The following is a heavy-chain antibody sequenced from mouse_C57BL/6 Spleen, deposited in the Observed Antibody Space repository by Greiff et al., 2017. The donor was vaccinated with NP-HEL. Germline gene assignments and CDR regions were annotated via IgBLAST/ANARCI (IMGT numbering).Heavy chain of an antibody. CDR1: GFTFSSYA. J-gene: IGHJ1*03. CDR3: ARGGYYYGSSSYFDV. CDR2: ISDGGSYT. V-gene: IGHV5-4*03. D-gene: IGHD1-1*01. Sequence: EVMLVESGGGLVKPGGSLKLSCAASGFTFSSYAMSWVRQTPEKRLEWVATISDGGSYTYYPDNVKGRFTISRDNAKNNLYLQMSHLKSEDTAMYYCARGGYYYGSSSYFDVWGTGTTVTVSS.